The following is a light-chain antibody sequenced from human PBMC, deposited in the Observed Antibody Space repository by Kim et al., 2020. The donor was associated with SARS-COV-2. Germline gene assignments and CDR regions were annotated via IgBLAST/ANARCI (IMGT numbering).Light chain of an antibody. Sequence: EIVMTQSPATLSVSPGERATLSCRASQSVNTNLAWYQQKPGQAPRLLIYGASTRATGIPARFSGSGSGTEFTLTISSLQSEDFAVYYCHQYKNWPPFTFGQGTKLEIK. J-gene: IGKJ2*01. CDR2: GAS. CDR3: HQYKNWPPFT. V-gene: IGKV3-15*01. CDR1: QSVNTN.